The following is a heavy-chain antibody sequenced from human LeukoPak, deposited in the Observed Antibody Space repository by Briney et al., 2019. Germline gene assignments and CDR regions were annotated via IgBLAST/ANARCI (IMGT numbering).Heavy chain of an antibody. Sequence: SETLSLTCAVSGGSMSGNYWNWIRQPAGKGLEWVGRIYSSGDTTYNPSLKSRLTMSIDTSKNLFSLRLSSVTAAGTAVYYCASQGCSDPSCSVAWFDPRGQGTLVIVSS. CDR1: GGSMSGNY. CDR3: ASQGCSDPSCSVAWFDP. D-gene: IGHD2-15*01. CDR2: IYSSGDT. J-gene: IGHJ5*02. V-gene: IGHV4-4*07.